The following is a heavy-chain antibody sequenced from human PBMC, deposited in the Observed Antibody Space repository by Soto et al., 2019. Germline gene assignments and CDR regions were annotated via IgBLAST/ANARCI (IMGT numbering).Heavy chain of an antibody. J-gene: IGHJ4*02. CDR2: IHYSATT. CDR3: ARDKITGLFDY. Sequence: PSETLSLTCTVSGGSISSYYWSWIRQPPGKGLEWIGYIHYSATTNYNPSLKSRVTISVDTSKNQFSLKLTSVTAADTAVYYCARDKITGLFDYWGQGTLVTVSS. D-gene: IGHD2-8*02. CDR1: GGSISSYY. V-gene: IGHV4-59*12.